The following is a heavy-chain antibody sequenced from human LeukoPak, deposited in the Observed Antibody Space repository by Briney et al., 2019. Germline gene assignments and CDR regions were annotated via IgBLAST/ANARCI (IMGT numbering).Heavy chain of an antibody. J-gene: IGHJ4*02. CDR1: GFTFSDPW. D-gene: IGHD6-19*01. Sequence: KAGGSLRLSCAGSGFTFSDPWMTWVRQAPGEGLEWVGRIKSKTDGGTTDYAAPVKGRFTISRDDSKNTVYLQMNSLKTEDTAVYYCITSSGWYYFDHWGQGTLVTVSS. V-gene: IGHV3-15*01. CDR2: IKSKTDGGTT. CDR3: ITSSGWYYFDH.